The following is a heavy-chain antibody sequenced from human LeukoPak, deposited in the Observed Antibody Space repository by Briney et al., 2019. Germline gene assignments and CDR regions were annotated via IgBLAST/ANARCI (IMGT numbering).Heavy chain of an antibody. V-gene: IGHV3-30*02. Sequence: GGSLRLSCAASGFTFSSYGMHWVRQAPGKGLEWVAFIRYDGSNKYYADSVKGRFTISRDNSKNTLYLQMNSLRAEDTAVYYCAKDDKEGYDSSGYYAAPDYWGQGTLVTVSS. CDR2: IRYDGSNK. CDR1: GFTFSSYG. CDR3: AKDDKEGYDSSGYYAAPDY. D-gene: IGHD3-22*01. J-gene: IGHJ4*02.